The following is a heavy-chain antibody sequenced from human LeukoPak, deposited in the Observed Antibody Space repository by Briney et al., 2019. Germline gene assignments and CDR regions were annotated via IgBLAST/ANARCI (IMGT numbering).Heavy chain of an antibody. CDR2: INHSGGT. CDR1: GGSFSGYY. V-gene: IGHV4-34*01. J-gene: IGHJ5*02. Sequence: SETLSLTCAVYGGSFSGYYWNWIRQPPGKGLEWIGEINHSGGTNYNPSLKSRVTISLDTSKNQCSRHLSSVTAADTAVYYCARFTGLDGAAGYSSKWSFDPWGQGTLVTVSS. D-gene: IGHD6-13*01. CDR3: ARFTGLDGAAGYSSKWSFDP.